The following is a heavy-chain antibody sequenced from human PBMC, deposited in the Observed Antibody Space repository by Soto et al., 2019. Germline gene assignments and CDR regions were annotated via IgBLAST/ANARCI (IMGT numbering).Heavy chain of an antibody. D-gene: IGHD2-2*01. CDR3: ARDAGGRWGYQLLSTY. Sequence: GGSLRLSCAASGFTFSDYWMSWVRQAPGKGLEWVANMKQDGSEKYYVDSVKGRFTISRDNAKNSLYLQMSSLRAEDTAVYYCARDAGGRWGYQLLSTYWGQGTLVTVSS. CDR2: MKQDGSEK. V-gene: IGHV3-7*01. J-gene: IGHJ4*02. CDR1: GFTFSDYW.